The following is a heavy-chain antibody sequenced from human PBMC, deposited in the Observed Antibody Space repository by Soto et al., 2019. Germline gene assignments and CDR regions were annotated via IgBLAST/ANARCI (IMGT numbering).Heavy chain of an antibody. Sequence: GGSLRLSCAASGFTFSSYEMNWVRQAPGKGLEWVSYISSSGSTIYYADSVKGRFTISRGNAKNSLYLQMNSLRAEDTAVYYCARDLGKYQLLGSWFDPWGQGTLVTVSS. D-gene: IGHD2-2*01. CDR1: GFTFSSYE. J-gene: IGHJ5*02. V-gene: IGHV3-48*03. CDR3: ARDLGKYQLLGSWFDP. CDR2: ISSSGSTI.